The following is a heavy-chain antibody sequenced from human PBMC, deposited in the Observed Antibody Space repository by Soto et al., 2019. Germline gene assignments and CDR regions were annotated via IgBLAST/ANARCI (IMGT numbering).Heavy chain of an antibody. Sequence: PGGSLRLSCAASGFTFSSYSMSWVRQAPGKGLEWVAAISGSGGSTYYADSVKGRFTISRDNSKNTLYLQMNSLRAEDTAVYYFAKRGPSGIDYVGWYFDLWGRGTLVTVSS. V-gene: IGHV3-23*01. CDR3: AKRGPSGIDYVGWYFDL. D-gene: IGHD3-10*01. J-gene: IGHJ2*01. CDR1: GFTFSSYS. CDR2: ISGSGGST.